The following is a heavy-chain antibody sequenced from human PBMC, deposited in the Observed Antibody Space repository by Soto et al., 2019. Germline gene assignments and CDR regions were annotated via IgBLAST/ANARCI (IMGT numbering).Heavy chain of an antibody. J-gene: IGHJ4*02. Sequence: QVRLVQSGAEVKKPGSSVKVSCKASGGTFSTYGVSWVRQAPGQGLEWMGGIIPVFGTANYPQKFQGRVTITADESTSTAYMELSSLRSEDTAVYYCSREAERRWLHVFDYWGQGTLVTVSS. CDR2: IIPVFGTA. CDR1: GGTFSTYG. V-gene: IGHV1-69*01. CDR3: SREAERRWLHVFDY. D-gene: IGHD5-12*01.